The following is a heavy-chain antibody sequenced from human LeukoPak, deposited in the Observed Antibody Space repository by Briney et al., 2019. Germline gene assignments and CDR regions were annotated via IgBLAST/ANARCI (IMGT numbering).Heavy chain of an antibody. D-gene: IGHD6-25*01. Sequence: PGGSLRLSCAASGFTFNTYGMSWVRQAPGKGLEWVSAISGSGGSAYYADSVKGRFTISRDNSKNTLYLQMNSLRAEDTAVYYCAKDTASIGYSSVDFDYWGQGTLVTVSS. J-gene: IGHJ4*02. CDR3: AKDTASIGYSSVDFDY. V-gene: IGHV3-23*01. CDR1: GFTFNTYG. CDR2: ISGSGGSA.